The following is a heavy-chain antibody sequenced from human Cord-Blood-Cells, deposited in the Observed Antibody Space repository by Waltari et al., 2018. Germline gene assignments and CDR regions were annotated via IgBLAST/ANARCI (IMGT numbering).Heavy chain of an antibody. J-gene: IGHJ4*02. V-gene: IGHV1-2*06. D-gene: IGHD6-13*01. CDR1: ESTFTGYY. CDR2: INPNSGGT. CDR3: ARLIAAAGTSDY. Sequence: VQLVQPGPEVKKPGGSVMVTCKASESTFTGYYMHWVRQAPGQGLEWMGRINPNSGGTNYAQKFQGRVTMTRDTSISTAYMELSRLRSDDTAVYYCARLIAAAGTSDYWGQGTLVTVSS.